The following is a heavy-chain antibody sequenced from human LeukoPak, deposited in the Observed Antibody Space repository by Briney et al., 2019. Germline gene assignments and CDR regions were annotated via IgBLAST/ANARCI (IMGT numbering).Heavy chain of an antibody. D-gene: IGHD6-13*01. J-gene: IGHJ4*02. Sequence: SETLSLTCTVSGGSISSGSYYWSWIRQPAGKGLEWIGRIYTSGSTNYNPSLKSRVTISVDTSKNQFSLKLSSVTAADTAVYYCARLLGVAWYFEFDYWGQGTLVTVSS. CDR2: IYTSGST. CDR1: GGSISSGSYY. V-gene: IGHV4-61*02. CDR3: ARLLGVAWYFEFDY.